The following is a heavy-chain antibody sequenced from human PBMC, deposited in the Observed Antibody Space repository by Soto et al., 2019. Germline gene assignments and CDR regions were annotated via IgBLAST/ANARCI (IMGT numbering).Heavy chain of an antibody. CDR3: ARDHDWSFDY. D-gene: IGHD3-9*01. CDR2: IRTSGSDV. CDR1: GFTFSSYS. V-gene: IGHV3-21*06. J-gene: IGHJ4*02. Sequence: PGGSLRLSCAASGFTFSSYSMNWVRQAPGKGPEWVSNIRTSGSDVYYADSVKGRFTVSRDNAKNSLYLQMHSLRVEDTAVYYCARDHDWSFDYWGQGTLVTVSS.